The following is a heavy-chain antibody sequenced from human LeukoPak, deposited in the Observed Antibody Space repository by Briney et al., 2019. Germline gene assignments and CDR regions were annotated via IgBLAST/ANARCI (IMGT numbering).Heavy chain of an antibody. CDR1: GGSISSYY. V-gene: IGHV4-4*07. CDR2: IYTSGST. CDR3: ARGFPVPAAILRGYYYMDV. Sequence: SETLSLTCTVSGGSISSYYWSWIRQPPGKGLEWIGRIYTSGSTNYNPSLKSRVTMSVDTSKNQFSLKLSSVTAADTAVYYCARGFPVPAAILRGYYYMDVWGKGTTVTVSS. J-gene: IGHJ6*03. D-gene: IGHD2-2*02.